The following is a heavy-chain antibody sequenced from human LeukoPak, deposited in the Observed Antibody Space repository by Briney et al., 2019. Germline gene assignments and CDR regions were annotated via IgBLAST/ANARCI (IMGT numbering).Heavy chain of an antibody. CDR2: INPNSGYT. J-gene: IGHJ5*02. CDR1: GYTFTGYY. CDR3: ARDYYDSSGYSRFDP. V-gene: IGHV1-2*02. Sequence: ASVKVSCKASGYTFTGYYLHWVRQAPGQGLEWMGWINPNSGYTAYAQKFQGRVTMTRDTSISTAYMELSRLTSDDTAVFYCARDYYDSSGYSRFDPWGQGTLVTVSS. D-gene: IGHD3-22*01.